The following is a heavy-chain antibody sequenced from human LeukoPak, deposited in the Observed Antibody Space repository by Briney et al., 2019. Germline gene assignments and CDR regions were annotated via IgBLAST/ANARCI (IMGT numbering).Heavy chain of an antibody. CDR2: IWYDGSNK. Sequence: ARSLRLSCAASGFTFSSYGMHWVRQAPGKGLEWVAVIWYDGSNKYYADSVKGRFTISRDNSKNTLYLQMNSLRAEDTAVYYCARDSSGWYSENNWFDPWGQGTLVTVSS. J-gene: IGHJ5*02. CDR1: GFTFSSYG. CDR3: ARDSSGWYSENNWFDP. V-gene: IGHV3-33*01. D-gene: IGHD6-19*01.